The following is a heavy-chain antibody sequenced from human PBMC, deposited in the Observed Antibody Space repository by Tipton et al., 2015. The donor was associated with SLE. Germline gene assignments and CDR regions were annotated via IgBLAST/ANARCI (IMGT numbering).Heavy chain of an antibody. CDR1: GFTVSSNY. D-gene: IGHD6-19*01. V-gene: IGHV3-66*01. CDR2: IYSGGST. CDR3: ARDQPSSASAFDI. Sequence: GSLRLSCAASGFTVSSNYMNWVRQAPGKGLEWVSVIYSGGSTYYSDSVKGSFTISRDNSKNTLYLQMNSLRAEDTAVYYCARDQPSSASAFDIWGQGTMVTVSS. J-gene: IGHJ3*02.